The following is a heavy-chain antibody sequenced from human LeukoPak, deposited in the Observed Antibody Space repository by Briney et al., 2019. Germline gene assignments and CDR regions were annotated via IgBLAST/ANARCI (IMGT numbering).Heavy chain of an antibody. D-gene: IGHD6-19*01. CDR1: GFTFSSYG. CDR3: ANDQLSSGFSTFDY. J-gene: IGHJ4*02. CDR2: MSYDGSNK. Sequence: PGGSLRLSCAASGFTFSSYGMHWVRQAPGKGLEWVAVMSYDGSNKYCADSVKGRFTISRDNSKNTLYLQMNSLRAEDTAVYYCANDQLSSGFSTFDYWGQGTLVTVSS. V-gene: IGHV3-30*18.